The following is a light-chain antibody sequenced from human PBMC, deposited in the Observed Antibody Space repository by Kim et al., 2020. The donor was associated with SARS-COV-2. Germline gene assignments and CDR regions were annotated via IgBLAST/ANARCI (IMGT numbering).Light chain of an antibody. Sequence: DIQMTQSPSTLSASVGDRVTITCRASQSISSWLAWYQQKPGKAPKLLIYKASSLESGVPSRFSGSGSGTEFTLTISSLQPEDFATYYCQQTYSTPRTFGQGTKVDIK. V-gene: IGKV1-5*03. CDR1: QSISSW. CDR2: KAS. J-gene: IGKJ1*01. CDR3: QQTYSTPRT.